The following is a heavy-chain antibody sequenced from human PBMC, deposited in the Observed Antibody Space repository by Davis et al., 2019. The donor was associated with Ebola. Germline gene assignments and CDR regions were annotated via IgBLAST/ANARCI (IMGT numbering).Heavy chain of an antibody. CDR1: GYTFSSYD. CDR2: MNPNSGNT. CDR3: ARHINYGDYGSGWFDP. V-gene: IGHV1-8*01. Sequence: AALVKVSCKASGYTFSSYDINWVRQATGQGLEWMGWMNPNSGNTGYAQKFQGRVTMTRNTSISTAYMELGSLRSDDTAVYYCARHINYGDYGSGWFDPWGQGTLVSVSS. J-gene: IGHJ5*02. D-gene: IGHD4-17*01.